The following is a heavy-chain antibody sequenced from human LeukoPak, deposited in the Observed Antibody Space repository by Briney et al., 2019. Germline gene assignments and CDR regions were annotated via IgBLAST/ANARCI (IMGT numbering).Heavy chain of an antibody. CDR1: GFTFTSSA. J-gene: IGHJ6*03. Sequence: ASVKVSCKASGFTFTSSAMQWVRQARGQRLEWIGWIVVGDGNTNYAQKFQERVTITRDMSTSTAYMELSSLRSEDTAVYYCARAGYYYDSSGYLQPYYYYYMDVWGKGTTVTISS. D-gene: IGHD3-22*01. CDR3: ARAGYYYDSSGYLQPYYYYYMDV. CDR2: IVVGDGNT. V-gene: IGHV1-58*02.